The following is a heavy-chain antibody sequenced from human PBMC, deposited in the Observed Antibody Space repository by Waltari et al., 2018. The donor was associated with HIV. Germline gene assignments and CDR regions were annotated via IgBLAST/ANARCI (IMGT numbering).Heavy chain of an antibody. CDR2: INPNSGGT. D-gene: IGHD6-13*01. Sequence: QVQLVQSGAEVKKPGASVKVSCKASGYTFTGYSMHWVRQAPGQGLEWMGWINPNSGGTNYAQKFQDRVTMTRDTSISTAYMELSSLRSDDTAVYYCARETVAAGTAADYWGQGTLVTVSS. V-gene: IGHV1-2*02. CDR1: GYTFTGYS. CDR3: ARETVAAGTAADY. J-gene: IGHJ4*02.